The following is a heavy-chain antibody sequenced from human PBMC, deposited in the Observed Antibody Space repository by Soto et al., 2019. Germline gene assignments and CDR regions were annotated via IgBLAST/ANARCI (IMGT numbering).Heavy chain of an antibody. V-gene: IGHV4-4*02. CDR1: GGSISRSNW. CDR3: APIALGDWYFDL. J-gene: IGHJ2*01. Sequence: QVQLQESGPGLVKPSGTLSLTCAVSGGSISRSNWWSWVRQPPGKGLEWIGEIYHTGSTNYNTSLKSRVTMSVDKSKNQFSLQLSSVTAADTAVYYCAPIALGDWYFDLWGRGTLVTVSS. CDR2: IYHTGST. D-gene: IGHD2-21*01.